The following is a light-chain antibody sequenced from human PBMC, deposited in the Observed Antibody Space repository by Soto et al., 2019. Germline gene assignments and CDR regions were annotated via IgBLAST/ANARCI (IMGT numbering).Light chain of an antibody. CDR1: SSNIGAGYD. V-gene: IGLV1-40*01. J-gene: IGLJ1*01. CDR2: GNS. Sequence: QPVLTQPPSVSGAPGQRVTISCTGSSSNIGAGYDVHWYQQLPGTAPKLLIYGNSNRPSGVPDRFPGSKSGTSASLAITGLQAEDEADYYCQSYDSSLSVYVFGTGTKVTVL. CDR3: QSYDSSLSVYV.